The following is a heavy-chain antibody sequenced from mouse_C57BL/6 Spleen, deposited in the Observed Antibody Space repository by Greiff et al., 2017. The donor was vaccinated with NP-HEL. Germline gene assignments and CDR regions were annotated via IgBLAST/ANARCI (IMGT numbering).Heavy chain of an antibody. V-gene: IGHV3-1*01. CDR2: ISYSGST. CDR1: GYSITSGYD. J-gene: IGHJ1*03. Sequence: EVQLQESGPGMVKPSQSLSLTCTVTGYSITSGYDWHWIRHFPGNKLEWMGYISYSGSTNYNPSLKSRISITHDTSKNHFFLKLNSVTTEDTATYYCARRRALTTVDWYFDVWGTGTTVTVSS. D-gene: IGHD1-1*01. CDR3: ARRRALTTVDWYFDV.